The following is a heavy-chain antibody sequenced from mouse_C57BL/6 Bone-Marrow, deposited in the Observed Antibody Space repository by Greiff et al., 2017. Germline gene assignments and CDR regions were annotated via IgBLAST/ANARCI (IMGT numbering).Heavy chain of an antibody. CDR3: ASQVSDCRKAY. Sequence: QVQLQQPGAELVRPGASVKVSCKASGYTFTSYWMHWVKQRPGQGLEWIGRIDPSDSDTNYNQKFKGKATLTVDKSSSKAYMQLSSLTSEVSAVYCCASQVSDCRKAYWGQGTLVTVAA. CDR1: GYTFTSYW. V-gene: IGHV1-74*01. CDR2: IDPSDSDT. J-gene: IGHJ3*01. D-gene: IGHD1-3*01.